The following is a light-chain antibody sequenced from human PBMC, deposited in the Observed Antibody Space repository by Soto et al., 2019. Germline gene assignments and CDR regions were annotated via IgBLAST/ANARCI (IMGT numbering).Light chain of an antibody. CDR1: GSDIGAYNF. CDR3: YSYAGRNIWV. J-gene: IGLJ3*02. Sequence: QSALAQPPSASGSPGQSVTISCTGSGSDIGAYNFVSWYQQHPGKAPKLMIFGVTERPSGVPDRFSGSKSGNTAPLTVSGLQADDAAVYYCYSYAGRNIWVFGGGTKLTVL. V-gene: IGLV2-8*01. CDR2: GVT.